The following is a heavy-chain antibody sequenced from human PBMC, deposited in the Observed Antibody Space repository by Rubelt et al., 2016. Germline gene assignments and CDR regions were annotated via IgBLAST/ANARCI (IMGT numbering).Heavy chain of an antibody. Sequence: QVQLQQWGAGLLKPSETLSLTCAVYGESFSGYSWTWLRQPPGKGLEWIGDFSHSGGTNYNPSLTSRVTLSLDTSKNQFSLKLSSVTAADTAVYYCAKSAEGSTWYDAWGPGTLVTVSS. CDR1: GESFSGYS. CDR3: AKSAEGSTWYDA. V-gene: IGHV4-34*01. J-gene: IGHJ5*02. CDR2: FSHSGGT. D-gene: IGHD6-13*01.